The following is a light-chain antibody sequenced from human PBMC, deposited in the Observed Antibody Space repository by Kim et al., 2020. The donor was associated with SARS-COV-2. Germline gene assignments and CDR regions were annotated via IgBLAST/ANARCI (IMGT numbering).Light chain of an antibody. J-gene: IGKJ2*02. CDR2: GAS. CDR3: QQQDNSHSCT. Sequence: DIVLTQSPGTLSLSPGERATLSCRASQSVSMNYLVLYQQKPGQAPSLLINGASSSATGIPDRFSSSGSGTDVTPTISRLEPEDDAVYYCQQQDNSHSCTFGQGTKLEI. V-gene: IGKV3-20*01. CDR1: QSVSMNY.